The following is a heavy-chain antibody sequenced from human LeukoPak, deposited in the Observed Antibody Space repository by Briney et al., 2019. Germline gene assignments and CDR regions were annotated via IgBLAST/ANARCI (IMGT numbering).Heavy chain of an antibody. CDR1: GGSISSYY. CDR3: ARETSQKGAHYMDV. J-gene: IGHJ6*03. Sequence: PSETLSLTCTVSGGSISSYYWSWIRQPPGKELEWIGCIYYSGSTNYNPSLKSRVTLSIDTSKNQFSLNLRSVTAADTAVYYCARETSQKGAHYMDVWGKGTTITISS. CDR2: IYYSGST. V-gene: IGHV4-59*01. D-gene: IGHD3-16*01.